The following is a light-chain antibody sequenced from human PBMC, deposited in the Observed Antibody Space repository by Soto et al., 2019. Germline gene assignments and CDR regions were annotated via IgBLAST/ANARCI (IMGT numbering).Light chain of an antibody. V-gene: IGKV3-15*01. CDR1: QSISSN. J-gene: IGKJ1*01. CDR3: QQYTHWPVWS. Sequence: EIVLTQSPATLSVSSGERATISCRASQSISSNLAWYQQKPGQAPRLLIYGPSTMDTGVPARFSGSGSVTEFNLTISSLQSEDFAMYYCQQYTHWPVWSFGQGTKVDIK. CDR2: GPS.